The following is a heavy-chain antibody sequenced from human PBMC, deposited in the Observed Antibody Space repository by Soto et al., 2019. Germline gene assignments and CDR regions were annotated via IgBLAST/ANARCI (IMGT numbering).Heavy chain of an antibody. J-gene: IGHJ4*02. CDR2: ISSSSSYI. Sequence: EVQLVESGGGLVKPGGSLRLSCAASGFTFSSYSMNWVRQAPGKGLEWVSSISSSSSYIYYADSVKGRFTISRDNAKNSLYLQMNSLRDEDTAVYYCARDDFWSGYKREVGVYWGQGTLVTVSS. CDR3: ARDDFWSGYKREVGVY. D-gene: IGHD3-3*01. V-gene: IGHV3-21*01. CDR1: GFTFSSYS.